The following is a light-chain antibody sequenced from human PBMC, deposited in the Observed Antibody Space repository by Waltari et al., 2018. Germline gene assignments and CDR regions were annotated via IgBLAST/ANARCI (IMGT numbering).Light chain of an antibody. CDR1: QSVLYSSNNKNY. J-gene: IGKJ4*01. Sequence: DIVMTQSPDSLAVSLGVRATINCKYSQSVLYSSNNKNYLAWYQQKPGQPPKLLIYWASTRESGIPDRFSGSGSGTDFTLTISSLQAEDVAVYYCQQYYTSPQLTFGGGTKVEIK. CDR3: QQYYTSPQLT. V-gene: IGKV4-1*01. CDR2: WAS.